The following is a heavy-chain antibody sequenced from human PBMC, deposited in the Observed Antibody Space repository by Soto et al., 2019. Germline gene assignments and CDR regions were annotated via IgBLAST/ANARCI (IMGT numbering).Heavy chain of an antibody. CDR1: GFTFSSYS. Sequence: GGSLILSCAASGFTFSSYSMNWVRQAPGKGLEWVSYISSSSSTIYYADSVKGRFTISRDNAKNSLYLQMNSLRAEDTAVYYCARVWAVVVPAALRMDVWGKGTTVTVSS. J-gene: IGHJ6*04. D-gene: IGHD2-2*01. CDR2: ISSSSSTI. CDR3: ARVWAVVVPAALRMDV. V-gene: IGHV3-48*01.